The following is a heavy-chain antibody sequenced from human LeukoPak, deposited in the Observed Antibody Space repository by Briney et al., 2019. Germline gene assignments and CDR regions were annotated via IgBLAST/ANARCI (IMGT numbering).Heavy chain of an antibody. CDR2: ITSNSSYT. J-gene: IGHJ4*02. Sequence: GGSLRLSCAASGFTFSDYFMNWIRQAPGKGLEWVSYITSNSSYTNYADSVEGRFTISRDNAKKSLYLQMNSLRAEDTAVYYLGIGVCDVGYCGQGALVSVSS. CDR3: GIGVCDVGY. D-gene: IGHD6-13*01. V-gene: IGHV3-11*06. CDR1: GFTFSDYF.